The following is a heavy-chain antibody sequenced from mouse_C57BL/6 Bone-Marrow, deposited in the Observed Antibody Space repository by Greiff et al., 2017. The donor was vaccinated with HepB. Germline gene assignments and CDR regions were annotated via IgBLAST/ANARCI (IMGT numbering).Heavy chain of an antibody. Sequence: EYTIHWVKQRSGQGPVWIGWFYPGSGSIKYNEKFKDKVTLTADKSSSTVYMELSRLTSEDTAVYFCARHGEGGLYPPFAYWGQGTLVTVSA. CDR3: ARHGEGGLYPPFAY. V-gene: IGHV1-62-2*01. CDR2: FYPGSGSI. D-gene: IGHD6-2*01. CDR1: EYT. J-gene: IGHJ3*01.